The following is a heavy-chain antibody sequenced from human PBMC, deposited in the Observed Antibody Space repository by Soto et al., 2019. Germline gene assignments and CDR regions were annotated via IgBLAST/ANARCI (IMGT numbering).Heavy chain of an antibody. D-gene: IGHD4-4*01. CDR1: GGSISGLY. Sequence: PLQIMCLPCSVFGGSISGLYGRRIRQSPGKGLEWLGYIYYSGSPNYNPSLESRVTISEDTSKNQFSLQLASVTAADTAVYYCAGGRDDYNGWYLDLWGRGTLVTVS. V-gene: IGHV4-59*08. CDR3: AGGRDDYNGWYLDL. CDR2: IYYSGSP. J-gene: IGHJ2*01.